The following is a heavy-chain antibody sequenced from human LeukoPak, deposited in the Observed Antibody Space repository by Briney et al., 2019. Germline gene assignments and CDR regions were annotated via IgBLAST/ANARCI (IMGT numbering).Heavy chain of an antibody. V-gene: IGHV4-59*01. Sequence: PSETLSLTCTVSGGSISSYYWSWIRQPPGKGLEWIGYIYYSGSTNYNPSLKSRVTISVDTSKNQFPLKLSSVTAADTAVYYCARAPYGARFDYWGQGTLVTVSS. J-gene: IGHJ4*02. CDR2: IYYSGST. CDR1: GGSISSYY. CDR3: ARAPYGARFDY. D-gene: IGHD3-10*01.